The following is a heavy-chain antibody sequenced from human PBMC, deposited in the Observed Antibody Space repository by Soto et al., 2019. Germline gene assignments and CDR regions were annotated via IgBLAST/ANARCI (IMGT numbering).Heavy chain of an antibody. CDR3: AKVTHRGPIAVAGPLGS. Sequence: QVHLVQSGAEVKKPGASVNVSCQASGSITNHHMHWVRQAPGQGLEWMGIFNPSGLSTTYAQKIQVRVTITRDTSTSTVYMELSSLTSEDTAVYFCAKVTHRGPIAVAGPLGSWGQGTLVIVSS. V-gene: IGHV1-46*01. CDR1: GSITNHH. D-gene: IGHD6-19*01. J-gene: IGHJ4*02. CDR2: FNPSGLST.